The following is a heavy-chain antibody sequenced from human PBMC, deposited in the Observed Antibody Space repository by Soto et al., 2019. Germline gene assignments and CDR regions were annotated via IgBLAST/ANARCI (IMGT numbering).Heavy chain of an antibody. CDR2: ISYDGSNK. D-gene: IGHD3-22*01. CDR3: AKDSGYYDSSGYYKNNWFDP. V-gene: IGHV3-30*18. CDR1: GFTFSSYG. J-gene: IGHJ5*02. Sequence: GGSLRLSCAASGFTFSSYGMHWVRQAPGKGLEWVAVISYDGSNKYYADSVKGRFTISRDNSKNTLYLQMNSLRAEDTAVYYCAKDSGYYDSSGYYKNNWFDPWGQGTLVTVS.